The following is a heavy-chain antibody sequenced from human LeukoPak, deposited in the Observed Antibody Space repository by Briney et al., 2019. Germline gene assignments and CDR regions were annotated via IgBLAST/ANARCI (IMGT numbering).Heavy chain of an antibody. D-gene: IGHD1-26*01. J-gene: IGHJ4*02. CDR3: TTAWELLRFVDY. V-gene: IGHV3-30*02. CDR2: IRYDGSNK. CDR1: GFTFSAYG. Sequence: GSLRLSCATSGFTFSAYGMHWVRPAPVKGLEWVAFIRYDGSNKYYPDSVRGRFTVSRDNSKNTLYLQMNSLRPEDTAVYYCTTAWELLRFVDYWGQGTLVTVSS.